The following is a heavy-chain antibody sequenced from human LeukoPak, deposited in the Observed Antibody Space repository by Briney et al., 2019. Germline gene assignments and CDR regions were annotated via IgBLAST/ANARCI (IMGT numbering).Heavy chain of an antibody. Sequence: GASVKVPCKASGYTFTSYGISWVRQAPGQGLEWMGWISAYNGNTNYAQKLQGRVTMTTDTSTSTAYMELRSLRSDDTAVYYCARDRGGLGYYYGMDVWGKGTTVTVSS. CDR1: GYTFTSYG. CDR2: ISAYNGNT. CDR3: ARDRGGLGYYYGMDV. J-gene: IGHJ6*04. V-gene: IGHV1-18*04.